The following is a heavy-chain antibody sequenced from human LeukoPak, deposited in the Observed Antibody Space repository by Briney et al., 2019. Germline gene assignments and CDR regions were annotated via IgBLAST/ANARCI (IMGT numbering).Heavy chain of an antibody. D-gene: IGHD1-26*01. J-gene: IGHJ6*02. CDR1: GGSISSYY. CDR3: ARDRSSYYGMDV. V-gene: IGHV4-59*01. CDR2: IYYSGST. Sequence: SETLSLTCTVSGGSISSYYWSWIRHPPGKGLEWIGYIYYSGSTNYNPSLKSRVTISVDTSKNQFSLKLSSVTAADTAVYYCARDRSSYYGMDVWGQGTTVTVSS.